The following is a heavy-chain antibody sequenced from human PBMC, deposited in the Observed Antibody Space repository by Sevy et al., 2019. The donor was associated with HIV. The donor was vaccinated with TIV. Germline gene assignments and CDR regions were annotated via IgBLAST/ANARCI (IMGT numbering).Heavy chain of an antibody. V-gene: IGHV3-30-3*01. CDR1: GFAFSSHA. Sequence: GGSLRLSCAASGFAFSSHAMHWVRQAPGKGLEWVAVISYEGTETFYAASVEGRLTISRDNSKNMLSLLINSLRPEDAAVYYCARDGGNSVKWYPLYWGHGTLVTVSS. CDR2: ISYEGTET. J-gene: IGHJ4*01. CDR3: ARDGGNSVKWYPLY. D-gene: IGHD2-2*01.